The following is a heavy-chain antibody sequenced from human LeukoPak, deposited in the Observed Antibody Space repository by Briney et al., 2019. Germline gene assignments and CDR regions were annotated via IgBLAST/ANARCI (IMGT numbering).Heavy chain of an antibody. V-gene: IGHV3-20*04. CDR3: AREKPFYDSSGYYYPIAFDY. Sequence: GGSLRLSCAASGFTFVDYGMSWVRQAPGKGLEWVSGINWNGGSTGYADSVKGRFTIARDNAKNSLYLQMNSLRAEDTALYYCAREKPFYDSSGYYYPIAFDYWGQGTLVTVSS. CDR1: GFTFVDYG. CDR2: INWNGGST. J-gene: IGHJ4*02. D-gene: IGHD3-22*01.